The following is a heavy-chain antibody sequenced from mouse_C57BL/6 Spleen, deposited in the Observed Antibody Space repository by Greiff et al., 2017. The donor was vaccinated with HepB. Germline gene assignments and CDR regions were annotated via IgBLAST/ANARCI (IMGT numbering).Heavy chain of an antibody. D-gene: IGHD1-1*01. CDR2: IYPGDGDT. J-gene: IGHJ2*01. CDR3: AIITTVVPYFDY. Sequence: VQLVESGPELVKPGASVKISCKASGYAFSSSWMNWVKQRPGKGLEWIGRIYPGDGDTNYNGKFKGKATLTADKSSSTAYMQLSSLTSEDSAVYFCAIITTVVPYFDYWGQGTTLTVSS. V-gene: IGHV1-82*01. CDR1: GYAFSSSW.